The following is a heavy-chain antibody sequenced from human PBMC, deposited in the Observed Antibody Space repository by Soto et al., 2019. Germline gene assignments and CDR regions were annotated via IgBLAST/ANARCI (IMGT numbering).Heavy chain of an antibody. CDR3: VRARSYTSYYYGMDV. J-gene: IGHJ6*02. CDR1: GFTFSSYE. D-gene: IGHD4-4*01. V-gene: IGHV3-48*03. CDR2: SSSSGRTI. Sequence: GGSRRLSCAASGFTFSSYEMNWVRQAPGKGLEWVSYSSSSGRTIYYADSVKGRVTSSRDNARNSLYLQMNSQRDEDTAVYYCVRARSYTSYYYGMDVWGQGTTVTVSS.